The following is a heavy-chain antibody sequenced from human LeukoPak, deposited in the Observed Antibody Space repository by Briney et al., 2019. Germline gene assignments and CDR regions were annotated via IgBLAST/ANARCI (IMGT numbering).Heavy chain of an antibody. J-gene: IGHJ5*02. CDR2: IYHSGST. V-gene: IGHV4-38-2*02. Sequence: SEXLSLTCTVSGYSISSGYYWGWSRQHPGKGLEGIGSIYHSGSTYYNPSLKSRITISVDTSKNQFSLKMSSVTAADTAFYYCARDGGGYSSSWYNWFDPWGQGTLVTVSS. CDR1: GYSISSGYY. CDR3: ARDGGGYSSSWYNWFDP. D-gene: IGHD6-13*01.